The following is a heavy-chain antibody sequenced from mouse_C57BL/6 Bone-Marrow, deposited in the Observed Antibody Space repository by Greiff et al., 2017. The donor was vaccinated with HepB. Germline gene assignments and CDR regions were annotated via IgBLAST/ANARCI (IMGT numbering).Heavy chain of an antibody. CDR3: ARSAYYYGSRYWYFDV. J-gene: IGHJ1*03. CDR2: INPSSGYT. V-gene: IGHV1-4*01. Sequence: VQGVESGAELARPGASVKMSCKASGYTFTSYTMHWVKQRPGQGLEWIGYINPSSGYTKYNQKFKDKATLTADKSSSTAYMQLSSLTSEDSAVYYCARSAYYYGSRYWYFDVWGTGTTVTGSS. D-gene: IGHD1-1*01. CDR1: GYTFTSYT.